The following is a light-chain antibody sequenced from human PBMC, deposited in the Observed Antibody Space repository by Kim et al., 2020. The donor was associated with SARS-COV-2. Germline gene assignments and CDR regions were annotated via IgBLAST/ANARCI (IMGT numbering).Light chain of an antibody. Sequence: EIVLTQSPATLSLSPGERAILSCRASQTIGSFLAWYQQKAGQAPRLLIYDVSNRATGIPARFSGSGSGTDFTLTISSLEPEDFAVYYCQQRRTFGQGTKVEI. J-gene: IGKJ1*01. CDR1: QTIGSF. CDR2: DVS. CDR3: QQRRT. V-gene: IGKV3-11*01.